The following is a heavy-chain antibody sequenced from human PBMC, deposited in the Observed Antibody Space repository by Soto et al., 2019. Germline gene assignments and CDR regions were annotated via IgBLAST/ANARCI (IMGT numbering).Heavy chain of an antibody. Sequence: QVQLVQSGAEVKHPGSSVKVSCKASGGTLSDYAVSWVRQARGQGLEWMGGIMPTLDSANYAQKFQGRLTITADESTSTANMELSRLTSDVTAIYYCAVAAVREILTEQSSGMAVWGQGTTVTVSS. CDR2: IMPTLDSA. CDR1: GGTLSDYA. V-gene: IGHV1-69*01. D-gene: IGHD3-10*01. J-gene: IGHJ6*02. CDR3: AVAAVREILTEQSSGMAV.